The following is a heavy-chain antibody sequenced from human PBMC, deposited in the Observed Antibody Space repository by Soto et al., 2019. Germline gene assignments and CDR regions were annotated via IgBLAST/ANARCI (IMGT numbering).Heavy chain of an antibody. CDR2: IIPVFGTA. J-gene: IGHJ4*02. CDR1: GGTFSSYA. D-gene: IGHD6-19*01. CDR3: ARALTPPLSSGWYYFDY. Sequence: QVQLVQSGAEVKKPGSSVKVSCKASGGTFSSYAISWVRQAPGQGLEWMGGIIPVFGTANYAQKFQGRVTITADESTSTAYMELSSLRSEDTAVYYCARALTPPLSSGWYYFDYWGQGTLVTVSS. V-gene: IGHV1-69*01.